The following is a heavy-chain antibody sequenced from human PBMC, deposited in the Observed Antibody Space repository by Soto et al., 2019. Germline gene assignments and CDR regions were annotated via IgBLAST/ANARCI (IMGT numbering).Heavy chain of an antibody. CDR2: IYYSGST. CDR1: GGSISSYY. D-gene: IGHD6-19*01. J-gene: IGHJ4*02. CDR3: ASSYSSGWYYFDY. V-gene: IGHV4-59*01. Sequence: QVQLQESGPGLVKPSETLSLTCTVSGGSISSYYWSWIRQPPGKGLEWVGYIYYSGSTNYNPSLKSRVTISVDTSKNQFSLKLSSVTAAYTAVYYCASSYSSGWYYFDYWGQGTLVTVSS.